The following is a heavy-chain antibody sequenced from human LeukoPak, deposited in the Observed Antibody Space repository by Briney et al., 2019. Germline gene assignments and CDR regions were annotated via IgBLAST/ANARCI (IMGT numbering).Heavy chain of an antibody. J-gene: IGHJ5*02. CDR3: AKRPSIIVGVSNWFDP. D-gene: IGHD1-26*01. CDR1: GFTVSNNY. CDR2: IYSGGST. Sequence: GGSLRLSCAASGFTVSNNYMTWVRQAPGKGLEWVSIIYSGGSTYYADSVKGRFTISRDNSKNTLYLQMNSLRAEDTAVYYCAKRPSIIVGVSNWFDPWGQGTLVTVSS. V-gene: IGHV3-53*01.